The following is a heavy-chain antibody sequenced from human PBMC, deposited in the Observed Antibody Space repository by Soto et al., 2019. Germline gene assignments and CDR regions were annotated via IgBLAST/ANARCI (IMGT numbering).Heavy chain of an antibody. J-gene: IGHJ6*02. V-gene: IGHV4-34*01. CDR3: ARAERGVRGVTNYGMDV. CDR2: INHSGST. Sequence: SATLTLTSAGFGGPCTAYYRSSIRQPPGKGLEWIGEINHSGSTNYNPSLKSRVTISVDTSKNQFSLKLSSVTAADTAVYYCARAERGVRGVTNYGMDVWGQGT. CDR1: GGPCTAYY. D-gene: IGHD3-10*01.